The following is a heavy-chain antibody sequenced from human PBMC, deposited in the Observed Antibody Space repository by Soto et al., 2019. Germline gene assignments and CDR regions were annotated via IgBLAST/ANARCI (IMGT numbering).Heavy chain of an antibody. CDR1: VYSFTGYY. Sequence: XSVKVSCKASVYSFTGYYMHWVRQAPGQGLEWMGWINPNSGGTNYAQKFQGRVTMTRDTSISTAYMELSRLRSDDTAVYYCARSMVRGVPFDYWGQGTLVTVSS. D-gene: IGHD3-10*01. CDR2: INPNSGGT. J-gene: IGHJ4*02. V-gene: IGHV1-2*02. CDR3: ARSMVRGVPFDY.